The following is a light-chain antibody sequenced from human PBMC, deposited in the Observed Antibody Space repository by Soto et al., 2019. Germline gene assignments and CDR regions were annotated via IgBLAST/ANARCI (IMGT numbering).Light chain of an antibody. Sequence: EIVMTQSPGTLSVSPGERATLSCRASQSVSSSLAWYQQRPGQAPRLLIYGASTRATGVPARFSGSGSGTEFTLTITSLKSEDFAVYYCQQYNNWPPYTFGQGTKLQIK. CDR3: QQYNNWPPYT. CDR1: QSVSSS. CDR2: GAS. J-gene: IGKJ2*01. V-gene: IGKV3-15*01.